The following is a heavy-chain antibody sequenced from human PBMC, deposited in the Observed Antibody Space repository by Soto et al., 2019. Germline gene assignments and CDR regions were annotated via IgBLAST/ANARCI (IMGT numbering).Heavy chain of an antibody. Sequence: ASVKVSCKASGFTFTSSAVQWVRQARGQRLEWIGWIVVGSGNTNYAQKFQERVTITRDMSTSTAYMELSSLRSEDTAVYYCAADQLELLDYYGMDVWGQGTTVTVSS. CDR3: AADQLELLDYYGMDV. CDR2: IVVGSGNT. J-gene: IGHJ6*02. CDR1: GFTFTSSA. D-gene: IGHD1-7*01. V-gene: IGHV1-58*01.